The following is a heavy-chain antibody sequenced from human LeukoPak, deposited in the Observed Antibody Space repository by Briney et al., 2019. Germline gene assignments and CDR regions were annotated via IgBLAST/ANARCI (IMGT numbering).Heavy chain of an antibody. D-gene: IGHD3-10*01. CDR2: ISSSSSYI. V-gene: IGHV3-21*01. Sequence: KAGGSLRLSCAASGFTFSSYSMNWVRQAPGKGLEWVSSISSSSSYIYYADSVKGRFTISRDNAKNSLYLQMSSLRAEDTAVYYCARAMVRGVRRVGFGFDYWGQGTLVTVSS. CDR1: GFTFSSYS. CDR3: ARAMVRGVRRVGFGFDY. J-gene: IGHJ4*02.